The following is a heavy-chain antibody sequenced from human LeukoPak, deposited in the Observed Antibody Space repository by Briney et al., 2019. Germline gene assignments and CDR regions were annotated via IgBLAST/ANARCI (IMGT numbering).Heavy chain of an antibody. CDR2: ISSGSKYI. V-gene: IGHV3-21*01. CDR3: ARALSYSYGSMDF. J-gene: IGHJ4*02. Sequence: GGSLRLSCAASGFTFSSYSMNWVRQAPGKGLECVSSISSGSKYIYNADSVKGRFTNSRDNAKNSLYLQMNSLRVEDTAVYYCARALSYSYGSMDFWGQGTLVIVSS. CDR1: GFTFSSYS. D-gene: IGHD5-18*01.